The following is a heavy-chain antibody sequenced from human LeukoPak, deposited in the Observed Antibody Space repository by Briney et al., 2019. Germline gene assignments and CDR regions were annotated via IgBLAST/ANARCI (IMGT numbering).Heavy chain of an antibody. CDR2: ISAYNGNT. Sequence: ASVKVSCQASGYTFSSYGINWVRQAPGQGLEWMGWISAYNGNTKYAEKLQGRVTMTTDTSTSTAYMELRSLRSDDTAVYYCARGGIAVAPDYWGQGTLVTVSS. CDR3: ARGGIAVAPDY. J-gene: IGHJ4*02. CDR1: GYTFSSYG. D-gene: IGHD6-19*01. V-gene: IGHV1-18*01.